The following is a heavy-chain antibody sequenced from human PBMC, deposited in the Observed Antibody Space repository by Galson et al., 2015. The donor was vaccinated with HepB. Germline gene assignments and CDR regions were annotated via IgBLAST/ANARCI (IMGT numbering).Heavy chain of an antibody. D-gene: IGHD2-2*01. J-gene: IGHJ4*02. CDR3: AKVTAPFCSSTSCYVGNYFDY. CDR2: ISYDGSDN. CDR1: GFTFSSYA. Sequence: SLRLSCAASGFTFSSYAMHWVRQAPGKGLEWVAVISYDGSDNYYADSVKGRFTISRDNSKNTLYLQMNSLIPEDTAVHYCAKVTAPFCSSTSCYVGNYFDYWGQGTLVTVSS. V-gene: IGHV3-30*18.